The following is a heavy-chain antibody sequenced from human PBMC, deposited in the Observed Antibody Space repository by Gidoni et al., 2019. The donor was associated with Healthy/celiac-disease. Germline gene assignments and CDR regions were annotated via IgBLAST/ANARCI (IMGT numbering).Heavy chain of an antibody. CDR1: GFSVSSYA. CDR3: ATDGSGSYYQFDY. J-gene: IGHJ4*02. Sequence: EVQLLESGGGLVQPGGSRRPSCAASGFSVSSYAMSWVRQAPGKGLAWVSAISGRGGSTYYADSVTRRFTISRDNSKNTLYLQRNSLRAEDPAVYYCATDGSGSYYQFDYWGQGTLVTVSS. V-gene: IGHV3-23*01. CDR2: ISGRGGST. D-gene: IGHD3-10*01.